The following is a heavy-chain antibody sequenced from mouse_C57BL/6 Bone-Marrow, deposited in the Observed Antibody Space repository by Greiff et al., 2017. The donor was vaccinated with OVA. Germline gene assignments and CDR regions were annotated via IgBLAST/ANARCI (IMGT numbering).Heavy chain of an antibody. V-gene: IGHV1-59*01. CDR3: ARGGGDY. J-gene: IGHJ2*01. CDR1: GYTFTSYW. CDR2: IDPSDSYT. Sequence: QVQLKQPGAELVRPGTSVKLSCKASGYTFTSYWMHWVKQRPGQGLEWIGVIDPSDSYTNYNQKFKGKATLTVDTSSSTAYMQLSSLTSEDSAVYYCARGGGDYWGQGTTLTVSS.